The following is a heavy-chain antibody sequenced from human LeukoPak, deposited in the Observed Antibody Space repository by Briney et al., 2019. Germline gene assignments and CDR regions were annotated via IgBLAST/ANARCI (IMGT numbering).Heavy chain of an antibody. CDR3: ATHSSGYYYGVDY. V-gene: IGHV3-21*01. D-gene: IGHD3-22*01. CDR2: ISSSSSYI. Sequence: PGGSLRLSCAASGFTFSSYSMNWVRQAPGKGLEWVSSISSSSSYIYYADSVKGRFTISRDNAKNSLYLQMNSLRAEDTAVYYCATHSSGYYYGVDYWGQGTLVTVSS. J-gene: IGHJ4*02. CDR1: GFTFSSYS.